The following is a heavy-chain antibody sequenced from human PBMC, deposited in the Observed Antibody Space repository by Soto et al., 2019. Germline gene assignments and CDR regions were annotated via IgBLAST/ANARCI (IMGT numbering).Heavy chain of an antibody. CDR1: GFTVTSSY. D-gene: IGHD4-17*01. CDR2: IDKSGDT. V-gene: IGHV3-66*01. CDR3: ARGTAGTNPNWLGS. Sequence: EVQLVESGGSLVQPGGSLRLSCAASGFTVTSSYLYWVRQAPWKGLEWVSSIDKSGDTYYADSVKGRSTISRDNYKSTLFLQMNSRRAEDTAVYYCARGTAGTNPNWLGSWGQGTLVTVSS. J-gene: IGHJ5*01.